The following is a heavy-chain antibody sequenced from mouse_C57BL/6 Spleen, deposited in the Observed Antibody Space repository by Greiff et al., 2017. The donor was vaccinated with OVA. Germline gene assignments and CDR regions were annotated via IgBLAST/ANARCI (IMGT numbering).Heavy chain of an antibody. J-gene: IGHJ2*01. D-gene: IGHD2-1*01. V-gene: IGHV1-82*01. CDR1: GYAFSSSW. Sequence: QVQLKQSGPELVKPGASVKISCKASGYAFSSSWMNWVKQRPGKGLEWIGRIYPGDGDTNYNGKFKGKATLTADKSSSTAYMQLSSLTSEDSAVYFCACYYGNYVDYWGQGTTLTVSS. CDR3: ACYYGNYVDY. CDR2: IYPGDGDT.